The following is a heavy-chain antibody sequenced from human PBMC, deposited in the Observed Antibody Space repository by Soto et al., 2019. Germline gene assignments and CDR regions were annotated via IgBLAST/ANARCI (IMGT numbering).Heavy chain of an antibody. D-gene: IGHD3-22*01. Sequence: ASVKVSCKASGYTLTSYYMHWVRQAPGQGLEWMGIINPSGGSTSYAQKFQGRVTMTRDTSTSTVYMELSSLRSEDTAVYYCARADYYDSSGYPIDYWGQGTLVTVSS. CDR1: GYTLTSYY. V-gene: IGHV1-46*03. CDR3: ARADYYDSSGYPIDY. J-gene: IGHJ4*02. CDR2: INPSGGST.